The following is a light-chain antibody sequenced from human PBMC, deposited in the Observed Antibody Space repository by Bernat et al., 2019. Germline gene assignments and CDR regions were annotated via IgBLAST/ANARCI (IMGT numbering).Light chain of an antibody. CDR3: AAWDDRLNGYV. CDR1: SSNIGSNT. Sequence: QSVLTQPPSASGTPGQRVTISCSGSSSNIGSNTVNWYQQLPGTAPKLLIYSNNQRPSGVPDRFSGSKYGTSASLAISGLQSEDEADYYCAAWDDRLNGYVFGTGTKVTVL. V-gene: IGLV1-44*01. CDR2: SNN. J-gene: IGLJ1*01.